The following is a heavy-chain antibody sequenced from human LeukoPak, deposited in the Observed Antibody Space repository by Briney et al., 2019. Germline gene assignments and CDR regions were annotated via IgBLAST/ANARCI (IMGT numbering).Heavy chain of an antibody. CDR1: GFTFSISA. J-gene: IGHJ4*02. V-gene: IGHV3-23*01. CDR2: ISNNGGYT. D-gene: IGHD2-15*01. Sequence: GGSLRLSCAASGFTFSISAMSWVRQAPGKGLEWVSAISNNGGYTYYADSVQGRFTISRDNSKSTLCLQMNSLRAEDTAVYYCAKQLGYCSDGSCYFPYWGQGTLVTVSS. CDR3: AKQLGYCSDGSCYFPY.